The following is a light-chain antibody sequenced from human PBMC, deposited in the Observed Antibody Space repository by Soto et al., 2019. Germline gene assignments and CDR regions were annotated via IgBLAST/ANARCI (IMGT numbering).Light chain of an antibody. V-gene: IGLV2-8*01. CDR2: EVT. CDR1: SSDAGYYDY. CDR3: RSYAGSNNFV. J-gene: IGLJ1*01. Sequence: QSVLTQPPSASGFPGQSVTISCTGTSSDAGYYDYVSWYQQRPGRAPKLVIYEVTKRPSGVLDRVSASKSGNTASLTVSGLRAEDEADYYGRSYAGSNNFVIGSGTKVTGL.